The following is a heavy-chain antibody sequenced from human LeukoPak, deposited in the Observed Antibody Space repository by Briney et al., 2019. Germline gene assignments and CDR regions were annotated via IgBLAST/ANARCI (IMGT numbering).Heavy chain of an antibody. D-gene: IGHD5-12*01. CDR1: GFTFSNYG. CDR2: ISRSSGYI. CDR3: ARVRATIDY. V-gene: IGHV3-21*01. J-gene: IGHJ4*02. Sequence: GGSLRLSCAASGFTFSNYGMSWVRQAPGKGLEWVSSISRSSGYIYYADSVKGRFTISRDNAKNSLYLQMNSLRAEDTAVYYCARVRATIDYWGQGTLVTVSS.